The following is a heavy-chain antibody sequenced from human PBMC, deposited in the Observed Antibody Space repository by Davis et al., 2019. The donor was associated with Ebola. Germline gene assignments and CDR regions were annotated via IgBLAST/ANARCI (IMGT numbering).Heavy chain of an antibody. CDR1: GYTFTSYG. D-gene: IGHD6-19*01. CDR3: ARNSGWNYFYYSMDV. J-gene: IGHJ6*02. Sequence: AASVTVSCKASGYTFTSYGISWVRQAPGQGLEWMGWISAYNGNTNYAQKLQDRVTMTTDTSTSTAYMELRSLRSDDTAVYYCARNSGWNYFYYSMDVWGQGTPVTVSS. V-gene: IGHV1-18*01. CDR2: ISAYNGNT.